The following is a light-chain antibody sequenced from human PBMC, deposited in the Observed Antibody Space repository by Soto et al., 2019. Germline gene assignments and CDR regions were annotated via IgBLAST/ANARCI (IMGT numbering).Light chain of an antibody. CDR1: SSNIGAGYD. Sequence: QAVVTQPPSVSGAPGQRVTISCTGSSSNIGAGYDVHWYQQLPGTAPKLLIYGNSNRPSGVPDRFSGSKSDTSASLAITGLQAEDEADYYCQSYDSSLSGSWVFGTGTKVTVL. CDR2: GNS. J-gene: IGLJ1*01. CDR3: QSYDSSLSGSWV. V-gene: IGLV1-40*01.